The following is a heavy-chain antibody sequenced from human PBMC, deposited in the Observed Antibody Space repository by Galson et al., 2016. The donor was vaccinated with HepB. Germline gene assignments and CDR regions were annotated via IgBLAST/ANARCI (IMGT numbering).Heavy chain of an antibody. CDR1: GFTFSNYW. Sequence: SLRLSCAASGFTFSNYWMHWVRQGPGKGLVWVSRIKSDGSYTNYADSVKGRFTISRDSAKNTLYLQMNSLRVEDTAVYYCARDQSGACSTTKCWGPDYWGQGTLVTVSS. V-gene: IGHV3-74*01. D-gene: IGHD2-2*01. CDR3: ARDQSGACSTTKCWGPDY. J-gene: IGHJ4*02. CDR2: IKSDGSYT.